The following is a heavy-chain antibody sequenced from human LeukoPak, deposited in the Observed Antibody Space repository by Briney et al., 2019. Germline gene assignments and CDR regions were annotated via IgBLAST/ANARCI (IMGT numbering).Heavy chain of an antibody. Sequence: SETLSLTCTVSGYSLRNGYHWAWFRQPPGKGLEWIGSVSQSGSTYYNPSLKSRVTTSVDTSKNQISLKLNSVTAADTAVYYCARDRLLWFGELDSWGQGTLVTVSS. CDR2: VSQSGST. V-gene: IGHV4-38-2*02. D-gene: IGHD3-10*01. CDR3: ARDRLLWFGELDS. CDR1: GYSLRNGYH. J-gene: IGHJ5*01.